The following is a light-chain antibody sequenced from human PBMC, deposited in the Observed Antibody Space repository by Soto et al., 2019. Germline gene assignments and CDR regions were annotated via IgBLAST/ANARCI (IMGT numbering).Light chain of an antibody. Sequence: QSVLTQPPSASGSPGQSVTISCTGTSSDVGSYNYVSWYQQYPGEVPKLMVYEVNKRPSGVPDRFSGSKSGNTASLTVSGLQAEDEADYYCTSYAGGNNVFGTGTKLTVL. CDR1: SSDVGSYNY. V-gene: IGLV2-8*01. J-gene: IGLJ1*01. CDR2: EVN. CDR3: TSYAGGNNV.